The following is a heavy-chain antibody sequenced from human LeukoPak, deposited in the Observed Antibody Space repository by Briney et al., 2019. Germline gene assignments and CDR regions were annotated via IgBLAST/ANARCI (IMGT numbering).Heavy chain of an antibody. D-gene: IGHD6-13*01. CDR1: GFIFSTYA. CDR3: ARGRYSSTTYYFDY. J-gene: IGHJ4*02. CDR2: VSGDGSTT. V-gene: IGHV3-23*01. Sequence: GGSLRLSCGASGFIFSTYAMSWVRQAPGKGLEWVSGVSGDGSTTYYADSVKGRFTISRDNSKNTLFLQMNSLRVEDTAVYYCARGRYSSTTYYFDYWGQGTLVTVSS.